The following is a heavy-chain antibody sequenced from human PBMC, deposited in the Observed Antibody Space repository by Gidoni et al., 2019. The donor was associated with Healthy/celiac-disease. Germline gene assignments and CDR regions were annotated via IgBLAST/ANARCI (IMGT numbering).Heavy chain of an antibody. CDR2: IYYSGST. CDR1: VGSISSGDYY. Sequence: QVQLQESGPGLVKPSQTLSLTCTVSVGSISSGDYYWSWIRQPPGKGLEWIGYIYYSGSTYYNPSLKSRVTISVDTSKNQFSLKLSSVTAADTAVYYCARDIGDVVVPGNYYYMDVWGKGTTVTVSS. CDR3: ARDIGDVVVPGNYYYMDV. V-gene: IGHV4-30-4*01. D-gene: IGHD2-2*01. J-gene: IGHJ6*03.